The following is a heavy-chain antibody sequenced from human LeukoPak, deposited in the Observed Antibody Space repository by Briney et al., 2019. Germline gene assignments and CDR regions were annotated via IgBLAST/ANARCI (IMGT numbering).Heavy chain of an antibody. CDR3: ANQKLSGSNLPGY. J-gene: IGHJ4*02. CDR2: IKFDGSET. D-gene: IGHD3-10*01. CDR1: GLILSNYG. V-gene: IGHV3-30*02. Sequence: GGSLRLSCTASGLILSNYGMHWVRQGPGKGLEWLAFIKFDGSETKYADSVKGRFTISRDNSKNTLSLQMNTLRLEDTAVYYCANQKLSGSNLPGYWGQGIVVTVPS.